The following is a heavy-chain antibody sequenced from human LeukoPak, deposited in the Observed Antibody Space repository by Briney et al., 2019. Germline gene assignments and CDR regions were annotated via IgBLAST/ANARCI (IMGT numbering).Heavy chain of an antibody. CDR1: DYSISSGYY. J-gene: IGHJ4*02. Sequence: SETLSLTCTVSDYSISSGYYWGWIRQPPGKGLEWTGSIFQSGHTYYSPSLKSRDTISVDTPNNRFSLSLSAVTAADTAIYYCVRDTRTAQGFDYWGQGTLVTVSS. CDR2: IFQSGHT. V-gene: IGHV4-38-2*02. D-gene: IGHD2-15*01. CDR3: VRDTRTAQGFDY.